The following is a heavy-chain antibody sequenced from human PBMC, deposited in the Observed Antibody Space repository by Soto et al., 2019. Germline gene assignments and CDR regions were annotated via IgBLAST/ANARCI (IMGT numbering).Heavy chain of an antibody. CDR2: INPSGGGP. CDR3: ARDRIGTTGTLDY. D-gene: IGHD1-1*01. CDR1: GNTFTRSF. Sequence: QVQLVQSGAEVKKPGASVKVSCKASGNTFTRSFMHWVRQAPGLRLEWLGLINPSGGGPNYAQKFQGRTTLTRDTSTSTLYMELRSLTSEDTAVYYCARDRIGTTGTLDYWGQGTLVTVSS. J-gene: IGHJ4*02. V-gene: IGHV1-46*01.